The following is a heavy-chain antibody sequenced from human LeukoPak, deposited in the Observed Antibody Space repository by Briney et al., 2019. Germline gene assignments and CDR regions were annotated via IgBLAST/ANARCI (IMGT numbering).Heavy chain of an antibody. CDR3: VKESGFMVAPNSAFDI. J-gene: IGHJ3*02. CDR1: GFTFSSYE. V-gene: IGHV3-48*03. D-gene: IGHD4/OR15-4a*01. CDR2: ISSRGDTI. Sequence: PGGSLRLSCAGSGFTFSSYEMNWVRQAPGKGLEWVSYISSRGDTIYYADSVRGRFTLYRDNAKNSLYLQMNSLRAEDTAVYYCVKESGFMVAPNSAFDIWGQGTMVTVSS.